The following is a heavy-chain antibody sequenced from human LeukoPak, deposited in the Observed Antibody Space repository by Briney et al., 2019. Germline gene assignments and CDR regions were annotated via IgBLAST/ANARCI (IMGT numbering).Heavy chain of an antibody. CDR1: GYTFSIYD. CDR3: ARGLPLDH. Sequence: ASVRVSCKASGYTFSIYDINWVRQAPGQGLEWLACMQPYSGNTDYAQKFQGRLTMTRNSSTNTVYMELSSLTSEDTAVYYCARGLPLDHWGQGTLVTVSS. J-gene: IGHJ4*02. V-gene: IGHV1-8*01. D-gene: IGHD2-21*02. CDR2: MQPYSGNT.